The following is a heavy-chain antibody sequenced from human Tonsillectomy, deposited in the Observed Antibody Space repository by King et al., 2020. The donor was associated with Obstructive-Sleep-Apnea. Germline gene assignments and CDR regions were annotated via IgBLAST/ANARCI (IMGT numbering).Heavy chain of an antibody. J-gene: IGHJ1*01. CDR1: GFTFDDYA. V-gene: IGHV3-9*01. Sequence: VQLVESGGGLAQPGRSLRLSCAASGFTFDDYAMHWVRQAPGKGLEGVSCISWNSGSIAYADSVKGRFTISRDNAKNSLYLQTNSLRAEDTALYYCTRGGESCSWYWGQGTLVTVSS. CDR3: TRGGESCSWY. D-gene: IGHD6-13*01. CDR2: ISWNSGSI.